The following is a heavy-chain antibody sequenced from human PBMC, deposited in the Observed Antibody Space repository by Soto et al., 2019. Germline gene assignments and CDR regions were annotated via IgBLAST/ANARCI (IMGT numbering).Heavy chain of an antibody. CDR1: GGSFSGYY. D-gene: IGHD1-7*01. CDR3: ARYYNWNYGTIDY. Sequence: PSETLSLTCAVYGGSFSGYYWSWIRQPPGKGLEWIGEINHSGSTNYNPSLKSRVTISVDTSKNQFSLKLSSVTAADTAVYYFARYYNWNYGTIDYWGQGTLVTVSS. V-gene: IGHV4-34*01. CDR2: INHSGST. J-gene: IGHJ4*02.